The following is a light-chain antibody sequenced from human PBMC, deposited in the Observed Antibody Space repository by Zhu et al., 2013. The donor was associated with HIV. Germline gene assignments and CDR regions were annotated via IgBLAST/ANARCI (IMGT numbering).Light chain of an antibody. J-gene: IGKJ4*01. Sequence: DIVMTQSPDSLAVPLGERATINCKSSQSVLYSSNNKNYLGWYQQKVGQPPKLLIYGASTRESGVPDRFSGSGSGTDFTLTISSLQAEDVAVYYCLQYYSTPPTFGGGTKVEIK. CDR2: GAS. CDR1: QSVLYSSNNKNY. V-gene: IGKV4-1*01. CDR3: LQYYSTPPT.